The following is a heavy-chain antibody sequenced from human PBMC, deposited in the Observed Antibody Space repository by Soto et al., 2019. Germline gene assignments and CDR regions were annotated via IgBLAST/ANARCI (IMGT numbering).Heavy chain of an antibody. CDR2: IIPIFGTA. V-gene: IGHV1-69*13. CDR1: GGTFSSYA. J-gene: IGHJ3*02. Sequence: SVKVSCKASGGTFSSYAISWVRRAPGQGLEWMGGIIPIFGTANYAQKFQGRVTITADESTSTAYMELGSLRSEDTVVYYCARVIFGVVVGNRDAFDIWGQGTMVTVS. CDR3: ARVIFGVVVGNRDAFDI. D-gene: IGHD3-3*01.